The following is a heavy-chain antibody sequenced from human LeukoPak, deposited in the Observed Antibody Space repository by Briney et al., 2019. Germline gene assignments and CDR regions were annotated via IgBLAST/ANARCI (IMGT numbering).Heavy chain of an antibody. CDR3: AKDTLYSSGWYVY. Sequence: DSVKGRFTISRDSSKNTLYLQMNSLRPEDTAVYYCAKDTLYSSGWYVYWGQGTLVTVSS. D-gene: IGHD6-19*01. J-gene: IGHJ4*02. V-gene: IGHV3-30*02.